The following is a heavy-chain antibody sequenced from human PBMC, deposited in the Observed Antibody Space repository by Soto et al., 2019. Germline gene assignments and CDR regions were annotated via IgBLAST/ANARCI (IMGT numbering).Heavy chain of an antibody. J-gene: IGHJ6*02. CDR1: GYTFTGYY. D-gene: IGHD5-12*01. CDR3: ARAKRSGYDDYYYGMDV. V-gene: IGHV1-2*04. CDR2: INPNSGGT. Sequence: ASVKVSCKASGYTFTGYYMHWVRQAPGQGLEWMGWINPNSGGTNYAQKFQGWVTMTRDTSISTAYMELSRLRSDDTAVYYCARAKRSGYDDYYYGMDVWGQGTTVTVS.